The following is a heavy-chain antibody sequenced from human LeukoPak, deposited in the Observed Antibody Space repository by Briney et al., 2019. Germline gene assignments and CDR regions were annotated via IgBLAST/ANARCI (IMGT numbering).Heavy chain of an antibody. Sequence: PGGSLRLSCAASGFTFSSYSMNWVRQAPGKGLEWVSSISSSSSYIYYADSVKGRFTISRDNAKNSLYLQMNSLGAEDTAVYYCARERDTAMAPGHFDYWGQGTLVTVSS. CDR3: ARERDTAMAPGHFDY. V-gene: IGHV3-21*01. D-gene: IGHD5-18*01. J-gene: IGHJ4*02. CDR2: ISSSSSYI. CDR1: GFTFSSYS.